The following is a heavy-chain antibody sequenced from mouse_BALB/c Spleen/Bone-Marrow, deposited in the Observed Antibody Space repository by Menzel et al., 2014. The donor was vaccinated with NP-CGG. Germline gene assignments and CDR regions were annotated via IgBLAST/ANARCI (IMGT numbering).Heavy chain of an antibody. Sequence: QVQLQQPRPELVKPGASVRISCKASGYTFTSFYIYWVRQRPGQGLEWIGWIYPGDFNTKYNEKFKGKATLTADKSSSTASMQLSSLTSEDSAVYFCARKSQRAYDSMNYWGQGTTVTVSS. CDR3: ARKSQRAYDSMNY. CDR1: GYTFTSFY. V-gene: IGHV1S56*01. D-gene: IGHD2-4*01. CDR2: IYPGDFNT. J-gene: IGHJ4*01.